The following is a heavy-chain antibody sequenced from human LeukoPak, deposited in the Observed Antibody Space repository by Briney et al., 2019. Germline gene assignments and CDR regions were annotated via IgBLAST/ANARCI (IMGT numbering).Heavy chain of an antibody. CDR3: ARESAHIVVVPAVIPPSLDNWFGP. J-gene: IGHJ5*02. Sequence: PVGSLRLSCAVSGFTFSDYYMSWIRQAPGQGLEWVSYISGSSINTKYADSVKGRFTISRDNAKNSLYLQMSSLRAEDTAVYYCARESAHIVVVPAVIPPSLDNWFGPWGQGTLVTVSS. CDR1: GFTFSDYY. V-gene: IGHV3-11*05. D-gene: IGHD2-2*01. CDR2: ISGSSINT.